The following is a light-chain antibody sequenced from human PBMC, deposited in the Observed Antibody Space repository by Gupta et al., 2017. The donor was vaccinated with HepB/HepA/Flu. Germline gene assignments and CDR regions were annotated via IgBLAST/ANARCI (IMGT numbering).Light chain of an antibody. CDR3: QQRPKGPLT. J-gene: IGKJ4*01. CDR1: QSVGNY. Sequence: EIVLTQSPAILSLSPGDTATLSCRASQSVGNYLAWYQQRPGQAPRPLIYDVSQRATGIPARFSGSGFGTDCTLTISSLEPEDVAIDYCQQRPKGPLTCGGGTKLDIK. CDR2: DVS. V-gene: IGKV3-11*01.